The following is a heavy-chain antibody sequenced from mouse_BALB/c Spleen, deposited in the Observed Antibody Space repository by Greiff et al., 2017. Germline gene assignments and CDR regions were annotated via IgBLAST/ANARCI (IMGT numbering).Heavy chain of an antibody. CDR1: GYSITSDYA. CDR3: ARGYRYDDGDWYFDV. CDR2: ISYSGST. V-gene: IGHV3-2*02. D-gene: IGHD2-14*01. Sequence: EVHLVESGPGLVQPSQSLSLTCTVTGYSITSDYAWNWLRPFPGNKLEWMGYISYSGSTSSNPSLKSRIPITRDTSKNQFFLQLNSVTTEDTATYDCARGYRYDDGDWYFDVWGAGTTVTVSS. J-gene: IGHJ1*01.